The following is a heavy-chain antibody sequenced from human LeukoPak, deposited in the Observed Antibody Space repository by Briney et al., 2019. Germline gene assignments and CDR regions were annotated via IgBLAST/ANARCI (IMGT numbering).Heavy chain of an antibody. CDR1: GFTFSSYA. J-gene: IGHJ3*02. CDR3: AKGRATVSGADSFDI. D-gene: IGHD6-19*01. CDR2: ISGSGGST. V-gene: IGHV3-23*01. Sequence: PGGSLRLSCAASGFTFSSYAMSWVRQAPGKGLEWVSAISGSGGSTYYADSVKGRFTISRDNSKNTLYLHMSSLTAEDTAVYYCAKGRATVSGADSFDIWGQGTMVTVS.